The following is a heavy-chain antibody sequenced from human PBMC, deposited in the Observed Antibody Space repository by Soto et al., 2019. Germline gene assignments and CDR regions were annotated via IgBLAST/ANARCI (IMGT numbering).Heavy chain of an antibody. Sequence: GWSLRLSCAASGFTFSTYGMSWVRQAAGGGLEWVSGISSNAYSTYHADSVKGRFTISRDNSKNTLYLQMNSLRAEDTAVYYCAKSQGLYYYYAMDVWGQGTTVTGSS. CDR1: GFTFSTYG. CDR3: AKSQGLYYYYAMDV. V-gene: IGHV3-23*01. J-gene: IGHJ6*02. CDR2: ISSNAYST.